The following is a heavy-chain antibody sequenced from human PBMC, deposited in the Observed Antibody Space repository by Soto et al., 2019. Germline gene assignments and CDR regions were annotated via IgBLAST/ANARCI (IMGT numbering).Heavy chain of an antibody. J-gene: IGHJ4*02. CDR3: AKWNGYGDH. Sequence: EVQLLESGGGLVQPGGSLRLSCAVSGFSFSTYGVTWVRQAPGKVLEGVSGVSGGSGTTHYADSVKGRCTITGDTSKNTVYLQMNSLRVEDTAVYYCAKWNGYGDHWGQGTLVTVSS. V-gene: IGHV3-23*01. CDR1: GFSFSTYG. CDR2: VSGGSGTT. D-gene: IGHD1-1*01.